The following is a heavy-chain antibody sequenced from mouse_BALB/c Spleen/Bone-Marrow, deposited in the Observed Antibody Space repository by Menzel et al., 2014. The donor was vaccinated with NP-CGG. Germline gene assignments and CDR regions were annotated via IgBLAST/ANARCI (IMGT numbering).Heavy chain of an antibody. D-gene: IGHD2-1*01. V-gene: IGHV14-3*02. CDR1: GFNIKDTY. CDR2: IDPANGNT. CDR3: ARNGNYGAWFAY. Sequence: VQLQQSGAELVKPGASVKLSCTASGFNIKDTYMHLVKQRPEQGLEWIGRIDPANGNTKYDPKFQGKATITADTSSNTAYLQLSSLTSEDTAVYYCARNGNYGAWFAYWGQGTLVTVSA. J-gene: IGHJ3*01.